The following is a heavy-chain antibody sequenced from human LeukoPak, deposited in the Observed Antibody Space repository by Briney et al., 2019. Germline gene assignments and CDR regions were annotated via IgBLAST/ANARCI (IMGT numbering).Heavy chain of an antibody. J-gene: IGHJ6*03. D-gene: IGHD6-19*01. Sequence: GGSLRLSCAASGFTFSSYWMSWVRQAPGKGLEWVANIKQDGSEKYYVDSVKGRFTISRDNAKNSLYLQMNSLRAEDTAVYYCASYSSGWLAGGYYYYYMDVWGKGTTVTVSS. V-gene: IGHV3-7*03. CDR2: IKQDGSEK. CDR3: ASYSSGWLAGGYYYYYMDV. CDR1: GFTFSSYW.